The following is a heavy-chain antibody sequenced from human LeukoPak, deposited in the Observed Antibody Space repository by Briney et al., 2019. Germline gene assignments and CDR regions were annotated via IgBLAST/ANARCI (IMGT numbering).Heavy chain of an antibody. V-gene: IGHV4-34*01. CDR2: INHSGST. CDR3: ARGLVVPAATRYWYFDL. J-gene: IGHJ2*01. CDR1: GGSFSGYY. Sequence: SETLSLTWAVYGGSFSGYYWSWIRQPPGKGLEWIGEINHSGSTNYNPSLKSRVTISVDTSKNQFSLKLSSVTAADTAVYYCARGLVVPAATRYWYFDLWGRGTLVTVSS. D-gene: IGHD2-2*01.